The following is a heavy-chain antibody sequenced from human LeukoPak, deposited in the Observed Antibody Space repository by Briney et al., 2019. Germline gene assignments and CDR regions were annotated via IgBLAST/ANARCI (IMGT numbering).Heavy chain of an antibody. D-gene: IGHD3-22*01. Sequence: GGSLRLSCAAAGLTFDDYGMGWVRHGPGKGLEWGYGINWNGGSTGYADSVKGRFTISRDNAKNSLYLQMTSLRAEDTAFYYCARGTETYYDSSAYYSYWGQGTLVTVSS. J-gene: IGHJ4*02. CDR1: GLTFDDYG. CDR2: INWNGGST. V-gene: IGHV3-20*04. CDR3: ARGTETYYDSSAYYSY.